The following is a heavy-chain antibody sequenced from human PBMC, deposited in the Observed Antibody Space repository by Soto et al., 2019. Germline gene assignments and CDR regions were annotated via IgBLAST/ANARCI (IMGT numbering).Heavy chain of an antibody. Sequence: GESLRISCAASGLSVSTNFMSWVRQAPGKGLEWLAVIYSGGKTFYADSVKGRFTISKDNSKNTLSLQMNSLRAEDTAVYYCTRDAPGERPYYFYYYGMDVSGQGTTVTVS. CDR2: IYSGGKT. J-gene: IGHJ6*02. CDR3: TRDAPGERPYYFYYYGMDV. V-gene: IGHV3-53*01. CDR1: GLSVSTNF.